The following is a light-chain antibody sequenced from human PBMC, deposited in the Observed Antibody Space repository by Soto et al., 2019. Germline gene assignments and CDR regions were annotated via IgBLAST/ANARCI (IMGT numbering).Light chain of an antibody. V-gene: IGKV3-15*01. CDR3: QQYNNWPIT. J-gene: IGKJ5*01. CDR2: GAS. Sequence: EIILTQSPDTLSLSPGERATLSCRASQTFSNNLAWYQQKPGQAPRLLIYGASTRAAGVPARFSGSGSGTDFTLTISSLQSEDFAVYYCQQYNNWPITFGQGTRLEIK. CDR1: QTFSNN.